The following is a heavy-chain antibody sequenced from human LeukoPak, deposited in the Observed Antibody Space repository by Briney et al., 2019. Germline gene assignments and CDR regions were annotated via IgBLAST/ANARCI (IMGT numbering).Heavy chain of an antibody. V-gene: IGHV1-8*01. CDR1: GYTFTSYD. J-gene: IGHJ5*02. CDR3: ARQGERASSWLLT. D-gene: IGHD3-22*01. CDR2: MNPNSGNT. Sequence: GASVKVSCKASGYTFTSYDINWVRQATGQGLEWVGWMNPNSGNTGYAQKFQGRVTMTRNSSISTAYMELSSLRSEDTAVYYCARQGERASSWLLTWGQGTLVTVSS.